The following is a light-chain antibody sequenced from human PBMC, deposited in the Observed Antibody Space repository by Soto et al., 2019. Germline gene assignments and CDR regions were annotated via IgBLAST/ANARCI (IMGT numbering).Light chain of an antibody. V-gene: IGKV1-5*03. Sequence: DIQMTQSPSTLSASVGDRVTITCRASQTINNWLAWYQQKPGKAPKLLIYKASNLESGVPSRFSGSGSGTEFTLTISSLQSDDFSTYYCLQYNSYPETFGQGTKLEIK. CDR2: KAS. CDR1: QTINNW. J-gene: IGKJ2*01. CDR3: LQYNSYPET.